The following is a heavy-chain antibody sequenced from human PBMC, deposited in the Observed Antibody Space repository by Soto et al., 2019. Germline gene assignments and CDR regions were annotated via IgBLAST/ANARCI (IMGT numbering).Heavy chain of an antibody. CDR1: GYTLTELS. Sequence: ASVKVSCKVSGYTLTELSMHWVRQAPGKGLEWMGGFDPEDGETIYAQKFQGRVTMTEDTSTDTAYMELSSLRSEDTAVYYCATDRRYYSDRSGYPPLDYWGQGXLVTVSS. V-gene: IGHV1-24*01. J-gene: IGHJ4*02. CDR2: FDPEDGET. CDR3: ATDRRYYSDRSGYPPLDY. D-gene: IGHD3-22*01.